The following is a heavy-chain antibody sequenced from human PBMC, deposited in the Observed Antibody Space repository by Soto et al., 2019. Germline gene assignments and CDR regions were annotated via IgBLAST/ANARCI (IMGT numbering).Heavy chain of an antibody. CDR2: ISSNGGST. CDR3: VNGGYSSSSANCYYYNCIDV. V-gene: IGHV3-64D*09. CDR1: PFTFSSDA. Sequence: GGTLRLPCSASPFTFSSDAIHWVRHAPAKGLEYGSAISSNGGSTYYADSVKSRFTISRDNSKNTLYLQRSSLRAEDSAVYYCVNGGYSSSSANCYYYNCIDVCGQGPTVAV. D-gene: IGHD6-6*01. J-gene: IGHJ6*02.